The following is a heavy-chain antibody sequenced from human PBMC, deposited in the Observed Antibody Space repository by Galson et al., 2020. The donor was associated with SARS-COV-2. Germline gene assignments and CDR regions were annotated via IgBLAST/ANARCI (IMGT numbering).Heavy chain of an antibody. J-gene: IGHJ2*01. D-gene: IGHD2-15*01. Sequence: GGSLRLSCAASGFTSTENAWMTWVRQTPVKGLEWVAHIKGDDTGIHYVDSVQGRFTMSTDNTKKSVYLQISSLRVEDTAVYYCATGIGWHFNLWGRGTLVTVSS. V-gene: IGHV3-7*01. CDR3: ATGIGWHFNL. CDR2: IKGDDTGI. CDR1: GFTSTENAW.